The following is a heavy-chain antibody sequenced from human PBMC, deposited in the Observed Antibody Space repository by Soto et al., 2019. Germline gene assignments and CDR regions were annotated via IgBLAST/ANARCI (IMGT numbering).Heavy chain of an antibody. Sequence: GASVKVSCKASGGTFSSYAISWVRQAPGQGLEWMGGIIPIFDTANYAQKFQGRVTITADESTSTAYMELSSLRSEDTAVYYCARSIVVVTALDYWGQGTLVTVSS. J-gene: IGHJ4*02. CDR1: GGTFSSYA. CDR3: ARSIVVVTALDY. D-gene: IGHD2-21*02. V-gene: IGHV1-69*13. CDR2: IIPIFDTA.